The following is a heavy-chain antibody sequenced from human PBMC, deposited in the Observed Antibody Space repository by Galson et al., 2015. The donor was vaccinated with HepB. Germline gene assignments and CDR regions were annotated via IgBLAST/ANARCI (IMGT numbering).Heavy chain of an antibody. V-gene: IGHV4-31*03. Sequence: TLSLTCTVSGASISNGGYYWSWIRQHPGKGLEWMGYIYHSGNTYYNPSLKSRLTISEDTSNNQLSLKLSSVTAADTAVYYCARGRRVNWSGSALGGFDIWGRGTMVTVSS. CDR3: ARGRRVNWSGSALGGFDI. J-gene: IGHJ3*02. D-gene: IGHD3-3*01. CDR2: IYHSGNT. CDR1: GASISNGGYY.